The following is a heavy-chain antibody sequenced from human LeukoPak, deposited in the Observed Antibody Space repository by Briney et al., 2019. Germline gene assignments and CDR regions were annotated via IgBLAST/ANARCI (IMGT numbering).Heavy chain of an antibody. V-gene: IGHV3-21*01. Sequence: GGSLRLSCAASGFTFLSYNMNWVRQAPGKGLEWVSSISSTSSSYIYYADSVKGRFTISRDNAKNSLYLQMNSLRAEDTAVYYCATEGNGEYVGPLFGYWGQGTPVTVSS. CDR2: ISSTSSSYI. CDR1: GFTFLSYN. D-gene: IGHD4-17*01. J-gene: IGHJ4*02. CDR3: ATEGNGEYVGPLFGY.